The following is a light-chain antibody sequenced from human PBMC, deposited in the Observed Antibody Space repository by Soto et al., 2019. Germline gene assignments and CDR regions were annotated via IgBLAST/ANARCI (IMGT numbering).Light chain of an antibody. CDR1: QSVSSSY. CDR2: GAS. Sequence: EIVLTQSPGTLSVSPGERATLSCRASQSVSSSYLAWYQQKPGQAPRLLIYGASSRATGIPDRFSGGGSGTDFTLTISRLEPEDFAVYYCQQFGSSPRTFGQGINVDIK. V-gene: IGKV3-20*01. J-gene: IGKJ1*01. CDR3: QQFGSSPRT.